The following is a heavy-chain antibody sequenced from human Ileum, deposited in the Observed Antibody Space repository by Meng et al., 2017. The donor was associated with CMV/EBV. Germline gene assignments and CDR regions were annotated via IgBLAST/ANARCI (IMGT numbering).Heavy chain of an antibody. D-gene: IGHD3-10*01. Sequence: GGSLRLSCAASGFIFSIYGINWVRQAPGKGLEWVAFIRHDESHEYYAESVKGRFTISRDNSKNTVYLQMNSLRGEDTAVYFCTKDDFGGLDYWGEGTPVTVSS. CDR2: IRHDESHE. CDR1: GFIFSIYG. J-gene: IGHJ4*02. V-gene: IGHV3-30*02. CDR3: TKDDFGGLDY.